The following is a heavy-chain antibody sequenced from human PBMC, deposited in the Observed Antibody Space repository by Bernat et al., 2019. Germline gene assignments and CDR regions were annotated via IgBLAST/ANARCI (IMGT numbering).Heavy chain of an antibody. CDR2: INHSGST. CDR1: GGSFSGYY. J-gene: IGHJ6*02. CDR3: ARDRRRYGMDV. V-gene: IGHV4-34*01. Sequence: QVQLQQWGAGLLKPSETLSLTCAAYGGSFSGYYWSWIRQPPGKGLEWIGEINHSGSTNYNPSLKSRVTISVDTSKNQFSLKLSSVTAADTAVYYCARDRRRYGMDVWGQGTTVTVSS.